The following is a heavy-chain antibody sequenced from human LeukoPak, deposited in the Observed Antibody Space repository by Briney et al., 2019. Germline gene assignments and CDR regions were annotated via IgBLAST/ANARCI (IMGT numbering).Heavy chain of an antibody. CDR2: ISDSSTIT. J-gene: IGHJ4*02. CDR1: GFAFSSYA. Sequence: GGTLRLSCAASGFAFSSYAMHWVRQSPGKGLEWVASISDSSTITNYADSVKGRFSISRDNSKNTLYLHLNILRAEDTALYYCAKDMGGSYTYYFDYWGEGTLGTVSS. V-gene: IGHV3-23*01. D-gene: IGHD1-26*01. CDR3: AKDMGGSYTYYFDY.